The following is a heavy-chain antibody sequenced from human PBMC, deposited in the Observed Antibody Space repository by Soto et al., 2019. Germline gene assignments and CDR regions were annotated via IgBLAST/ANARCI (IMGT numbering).Heavy chain of an antibody. V-gene: IGHV4-34*01. CDR2: ISRSGTT. D-gene: IGHD3-10*01. J-gene: IGHJ5*02. CDR3: ATSLWFGTQVEL. CDR1: GGYFNDNY. Sequence: QVQLQQWGAGLLKPSETLSLSCAVYGGYFNDNYDTWFRQPPGKGLEWIGEISRSGTTKYIPSLKSRSSISFDTSKTQVSLKVTSETAADTAVYYCATSLWFGTQVELWGQGALVTVSS.